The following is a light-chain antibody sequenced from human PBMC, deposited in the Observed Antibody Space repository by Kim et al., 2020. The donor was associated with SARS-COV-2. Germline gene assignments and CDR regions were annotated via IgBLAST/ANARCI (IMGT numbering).Light chain of an antibody. J-gene: IGKJ4*01. CDR2: AAS. V-gene: IGKV1-9*01. CDR3: QQLNIYPLT. CDR1: QGISSY. Sequence: SVGDRVTITCRASQGISSYLAWFQQKPGKAPNLLIYAASTLQSGVPSRFSGSGSGTDFTLTISGLQPEDVATYYCQQLNIYPLTFGGGTKVDIK.